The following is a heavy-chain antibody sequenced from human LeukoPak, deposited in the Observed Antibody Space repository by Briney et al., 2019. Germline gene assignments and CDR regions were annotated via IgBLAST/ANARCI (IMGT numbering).Heavy chain of an antibody. CDR1: GGSLSSFF. V-gene: IGHV4-34*01. CDR3: APIFGDYSDFDS. D-gene: IGHD4-17*01. CDR2: ITHRGRT. J-gene: IGHJ4*01. Sequence: PSETLSLTCAVYGGSLSSFFWSWIRQPPGQGLEWIGEITHRGRTNYNPSLKGRVSISLDTSKNQLSLRLSSVTAADTAVYYCAPIFGDYSDFDSWGQGTLVTVSS.